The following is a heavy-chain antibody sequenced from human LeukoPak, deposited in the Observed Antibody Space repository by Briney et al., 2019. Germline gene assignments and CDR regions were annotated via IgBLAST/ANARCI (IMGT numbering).Heavy chain of an antibody. CDR2: IYYSGST. Sequence: SETLSLTCTVSGGSISSSSYYWGWIRQPPGKGLEWIGSIYYSGSTYYNPSLKSRVTISVDTSKNQFSLKLSSVTAAGTAVYYCASRGDYVGDFDYWGQGTLVTVSS. CDR1: GGSISSSSYY. D-gene: IGHD4-23*01. V-gene: IGHV4-39*01. CDR3: ASRGDYVGDFDY. J-gene: IGHJ4*02.